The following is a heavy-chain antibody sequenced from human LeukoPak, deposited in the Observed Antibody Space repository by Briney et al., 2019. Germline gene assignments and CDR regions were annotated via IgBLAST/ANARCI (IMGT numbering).Heavy chain of an antibody. D-gene: IGHD4-17*01. V-gene: IGHV4-34*01. CDR2: INHSGST. CDR3: ASSMTTESN. Sequence: PSETLSLTCAVYGGSFSGYYWSWIRQPPGKGLEWIGEINHSGSTNYNPSLKSRVTISVDTSKNQFSLKLSSVTVADTAVYYCASSMTTESNWGQGTLVTVSS. J-gene: IGHJ4*02. CDR1: GGSFSGYY.